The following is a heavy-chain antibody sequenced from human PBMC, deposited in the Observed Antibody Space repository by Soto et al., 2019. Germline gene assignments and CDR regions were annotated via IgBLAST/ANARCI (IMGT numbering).Heavy chain of an antibody. CDR1: GFTFSAYW. CDR3: AKDLYYYGSGSLDYYYNGMDV. Sequence: GSLRLSCAASGFTFSAYWMHWVRQAPGRGLVWVSRVNNDGGDTIYADSVKGRFTVSRDNAKNTLFLQMNSLRAEDTAVYYCAKDLYYYGSGSLDYYYNGMDVWGQGTMVTVSS. D-gene: IGHD3-10*01. V-gene: IGHV3-74*01. J-gene: IGHJ6*02. CDR2: VNNDGGDT.